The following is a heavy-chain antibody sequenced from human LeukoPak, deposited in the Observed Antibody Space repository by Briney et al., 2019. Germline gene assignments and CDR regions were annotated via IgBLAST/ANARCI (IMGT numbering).Heavy chain of an antibody. J-gene: IGHJ3*02. CDR1: GGSISSYY. V-gene: IGHV4-59*08. D-gene: IGHD3-22*01. Sequence: SETLSLTCTVSGGSISSYYWSWIRQPPGKGLEWIGYIYYSGSTNYNPSLKSRVTISVDTSKNQFSLKLSSVTAADTAVYYCARPKDYYDRLGAFDIWGQGTMVTVSS. CDR3: ARPKDYYDRLGAFDI. CDR2: IYYSGST.